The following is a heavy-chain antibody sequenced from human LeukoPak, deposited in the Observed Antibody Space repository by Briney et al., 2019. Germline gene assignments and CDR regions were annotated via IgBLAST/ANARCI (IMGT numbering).Heavy chain of an antibody. Sequence: GGSLRLSCAASGFTFSSYWMSWVRQAPGKGLEWVANIKEDGSEEYYVDSVKGRFTISRDNAKNSLYLQMNSLRAEDTAVYYCARENYGSGSYQYYFVYWGQGTLVTVSS. V-gene: IGHV3-7*01. J-gene: IGHJ4*02. CDR2: IKEDGSEE. D-gene: IGHD3-10*01. CDR3: ARENYGSGSYQYYFVY. CDR1: GFTFSSYW.